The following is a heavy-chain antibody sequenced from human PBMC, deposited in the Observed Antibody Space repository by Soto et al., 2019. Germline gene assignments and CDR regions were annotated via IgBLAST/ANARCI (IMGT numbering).Heavy chain of an antibody. CDR3: AKDYRVTFGGVIDSPLDY. J-gene: IGHJ4*02. D-gene: IGHD3-16*02. CDR2: ISYDGSNK. V-gene: IGHV3-30*18. Sequence: PGGSLRLSCAASGFTCSSYGMHWVRQAPGKGLEGVAVISYDGSNKYYADSVKGLFTISRDNSKNTLYLQMNSLRAEDTAVYYCAKDYRVTFGGVIDSPLDYWGQGTLVTVSS. CDR1: GFTCSSYG.